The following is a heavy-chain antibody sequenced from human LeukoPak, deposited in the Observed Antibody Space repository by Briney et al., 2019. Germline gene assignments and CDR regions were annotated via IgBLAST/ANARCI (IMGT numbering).Heavy chain of an antibody. J-gene: IGHJ6*02. Sequence: SETLSLTCAVYGGSFSGYYWSWIRQPPGKGLEWIGEINHSGSTNYNPSLKSRVTVSVDTSKNQFSLKVTSVTAADTAVYYCSRAAAGQYYYHMDVWGQGTTVTVSS. CDR3: SRAAAGQYYYHMDV. V-gene: IGHV4-34*01. D-gene: IGHD6-25*01. CDR1: GGSFSGYY. CDR2: INHSGST.